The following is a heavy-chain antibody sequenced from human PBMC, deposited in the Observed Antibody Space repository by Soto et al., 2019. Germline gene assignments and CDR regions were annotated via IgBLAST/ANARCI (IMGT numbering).Heavy chain of an antibody. CDR1: EFTFSSYW. V-gene: IGHV3-30*18. CDR3: AKGGRQWLVTSDFNY. J-gene: IGHJ4*02. CDR2: VSHDGRNT. Sequence: GGSLRLSCAASEFTFSSYWMHWVSQAPGKGLEWVAVVSHDGRNTHYADSVKGRFTISRDSSKNTVSLEMTSLRAEDTAVYYCAKGGRQWLVTSDFNYWGQGALVTVSS. D-gene: IGHD6-19*01.